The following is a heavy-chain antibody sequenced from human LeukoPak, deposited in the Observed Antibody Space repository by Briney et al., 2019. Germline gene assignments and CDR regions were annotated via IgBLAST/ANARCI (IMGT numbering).Heavy chain of an antibody. CDR2: IGIRGDT. J-gene: IGHJ4*02. Sequence: GGSLRLSCAASGFTFIDYDMHWVRQAIGKGLEWVSDIGIRGDTHYSGSAKGRFTSSRENAESSLYLQMNSLRAEDTAVYYCARGGIQVSGIDEFDYWGQGTLVSVCS. D-gene: IGHD6-19*01. CDR3: ARGGIQVSGIDEFDY. V-gene: IGHV3-13*01. CDR1: GFTFIDYD.